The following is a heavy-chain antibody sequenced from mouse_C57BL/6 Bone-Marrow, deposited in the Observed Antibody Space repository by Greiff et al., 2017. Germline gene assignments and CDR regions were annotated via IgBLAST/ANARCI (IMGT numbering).Heavy chain of an antibody. V-gene: IGHV14-4*01. D-gene: IGHD1-1*01. Sequence: DVQLVEPGAELVRPGASVKLSCTASGFNIKDDYMHWVKQRPEQGLEWIGWIDPENGDTEYASKFQGKATITADTSSNTAYLQLSSLTSEDSAVYYCTFPYDYDYWGQGTTLTVSS. CDR2: IDPENGDT. CDR3: TFPYDYDY. J-gene: IGHJ2*01. CDR1: GFNIKDDY.